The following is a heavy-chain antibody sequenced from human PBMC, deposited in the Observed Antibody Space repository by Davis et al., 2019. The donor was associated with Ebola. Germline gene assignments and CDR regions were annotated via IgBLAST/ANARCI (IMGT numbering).Heavy chain of an antibody. CDR1: GFTFSNYA. Sequence: GGSLRLSCAASGFTFSNYAMNWVRQAPGKGLEWVSCISTSGDTTYYVGSVKGRFTISRDNSKNTLYLQMNSLRAEDTALYYCAKSRLVSCYSSVDYWGQGTLATVSS. J-gene: IGHJ4*02. D-gene: IGHD2-15*01. CDR3: AKSRLVSCYSSVDY. V-gene: IGHV3-23*01. CDR2: ISTSGDTT.